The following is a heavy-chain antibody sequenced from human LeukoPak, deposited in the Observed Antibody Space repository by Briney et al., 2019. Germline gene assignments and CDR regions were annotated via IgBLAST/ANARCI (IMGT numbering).Heavy chain of an antibody. V-gene: IGHV3-23*01. Sequence: GGSLRLSCAASGFTFSSYSMNWVRQAPGKGLEWVSTIGGSDDNTYYADSVKGRFTISRDISKNTLYLQMNSLRADDTAVYYCANDFDHWGQGTLVTVSS. CDR1: GFTFSSYS. CDR3: ANDFDH. J-gene: IGHJ4*02. CDR2: IGGSDDNT.